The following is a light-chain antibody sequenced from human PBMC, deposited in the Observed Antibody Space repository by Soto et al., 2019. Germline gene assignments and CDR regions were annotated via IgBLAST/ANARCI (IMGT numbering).Light chain of an antibody. J-gene: IGLJ1*01. V-gene: IGLV2-14*03. CDR2: DVS. CDR3: SSFTGSNYV. Sequence: QSVLTQPASVSGSPGQSITISCTGTISDVGGYNFVSWYQQYPGKAPKLMICDVSNRPSGVSNRFSGSKSGNTASLTISGLLAEDEADYYCSSFTGSNYVFGTGTKLTVL. CDR1: ISDVGGYNF.